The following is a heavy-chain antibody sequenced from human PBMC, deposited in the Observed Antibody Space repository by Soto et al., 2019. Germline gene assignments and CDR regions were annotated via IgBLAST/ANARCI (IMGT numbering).Heavy chain of an antibody. J-gene: IGHJ5*02. V-gene: IGHV1-46*01. Sequence: ASVKVSCKASGYTFTSYYMHWVRQAPGQGLEWMGIINPSGGSTSYAQKFQGRVTMTTDTSISTAYMELSRLRSDDTAVYYCARPYCTTNSCHNWFDPWGQGTLVTVSS. CDR3: ARPYCTTNSCHNWFDP. D-gene: IGHD2-8*01. CDR2: INPSGGST. CDR1: GYTFTSYY.